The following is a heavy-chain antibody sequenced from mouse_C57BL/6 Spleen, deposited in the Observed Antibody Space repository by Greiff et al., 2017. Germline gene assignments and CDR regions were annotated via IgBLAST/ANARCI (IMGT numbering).Heavy chain of an antibody. CDR2: INPNNGGT. V-gene: IGHV1-18*01. CDR3: ARRYGSSYEAWFAY. D-gene: IGHD1-1*01. Sequence: EVQLQQSGPELVKPGASVKIPCKASGYTFTDYNMDWVKQSHGKSLEWIGDINPNNGGTIYNQKFKGKATLTVDKSSSTAYMELRSLTSEDTAVYYCARRYGSSYEAWFAYRGQGTLVTVSA. J-gene: IGHJ3*01. CDR1: GYTFTDYN.